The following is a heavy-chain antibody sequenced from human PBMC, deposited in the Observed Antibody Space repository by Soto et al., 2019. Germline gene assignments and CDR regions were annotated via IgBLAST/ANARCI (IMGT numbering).Heavy chain of an antibody. CDR2: ISAYNGNT. J-gene: IGHJ3*02. CDR3: ARELDDSSGSPAFDI. CDR1: GYTFTSYG. V-gene: IGHV1-18*01. Sequence: ASVKVSCKASGYTFTSYGISWVRQATGQGLEWMGWISAYNGNTNYAQKLQGRVTMTTDTSTSTAYMELRSLRSDDTAVYYCARELDDSSGSPAFDIWGQGTMVTVSS. D-gene: IGHD3-22*01.